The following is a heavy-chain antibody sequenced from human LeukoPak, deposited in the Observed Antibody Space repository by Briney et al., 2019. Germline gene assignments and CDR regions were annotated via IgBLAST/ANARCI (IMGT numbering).Heavy chain of an antibody. Sequence: GGSLRLSCAASGFTFSTYTVTWVRQAPGKGLEWVSGIYGSGGASFYADSVKGRFTISRDNSQNTVFLQMDSLRDEDTALYYCAKDLRKDGIWDIDYWGQGTLVTVSS. CDR1: GFTFSTYT. J-gene: IGHJ4*02. CDR2: IYGSGGAS. V-gene: IGHV3-23*01. D-gene: IGHD1-20*01. CDR3: AKDLRKDGIWDIDY.